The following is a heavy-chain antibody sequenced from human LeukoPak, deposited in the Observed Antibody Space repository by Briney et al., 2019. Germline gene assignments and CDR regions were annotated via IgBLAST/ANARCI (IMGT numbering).Heavy chain of an antibody. CDR2: ISAYNGNT. Sequence: ASVKVSCKASGYTFTNYGISWVRQAPGQGLEWMGWISAYNGNTNYAQKLQGRVTMTTDTSTSTAYMELRSLRSDDTAVYYCARDGTIVVVPAATNYYYYGMDVWGQGTTVTVSS. CDR3: ARDGTIVVVPAATNYYYYGMDV. D-gene: IGHD2-2*01. V-gene: IGHV1-18*01. CDR1: GYTFTNYG. J-gene: IGHJ6*02.